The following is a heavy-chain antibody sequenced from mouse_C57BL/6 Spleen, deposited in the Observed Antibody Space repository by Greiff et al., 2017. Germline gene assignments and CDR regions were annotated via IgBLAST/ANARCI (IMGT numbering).Heavy chain of an antibody. Sequence: EVKLMESEGGLVQPGSSMKLSCTASGFTFSDYYMAWVRQVPEKGLEWVANINYDGSSTYYLDSLKSRFIISRDNAKNILYLQMSSLKSEDTATYYCARDDYDYDGGYFDYWGQGTTLTVSS. D-gene: IGHD2-4*01. CDR1: GFTFSDYY. CDR2: INYDGSST. V-gene: IGHV5-16*01. CDR3: ARDDYDYDGGYFDY. J-gene: IGHJ2*01.